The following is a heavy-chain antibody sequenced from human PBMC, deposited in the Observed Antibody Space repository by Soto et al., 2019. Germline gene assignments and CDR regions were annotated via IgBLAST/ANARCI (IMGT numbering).Heavy chain of an antibody. CDR1: GYSFTSNW. V-gene: IGHV5-51*01. Sequence: GESLKISCQGSGYSFTSNWICGVRQMPGKGLEWMGIINPADSDIKYSPSFQGQVTISADTSIGTAYLQWSSLEASDTAIYYCARYQRDDASCKIDCWGQGTMVTVYS. J-gene: IGHJ4*02. D-gene: IGHD3-16*01. CDR3: ARYQRDDASCKIDC. CDR2: INPADSDI.